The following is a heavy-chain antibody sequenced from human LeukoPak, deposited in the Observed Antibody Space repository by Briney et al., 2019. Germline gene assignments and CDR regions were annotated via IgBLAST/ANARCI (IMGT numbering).Heavy chain of an antibody. CDR2: IYYSGST. Sequence: PSETLSLTCTVSGGSISSYYWSWIRQPPGKGLEWIGYIYYSGSTNYNPSLKSRVTISVDTSKNQFSLKLSSVTSSDTAVYYCASSYYDSSGPNYWGQGSLVTAS. J-gene: IGHJ4*02. V-gene: IGHV4-59*12. CDR1: GGSISSYY. D-gene: IGHD3-22*01. CDR3: ASSYYDSSGPNY.